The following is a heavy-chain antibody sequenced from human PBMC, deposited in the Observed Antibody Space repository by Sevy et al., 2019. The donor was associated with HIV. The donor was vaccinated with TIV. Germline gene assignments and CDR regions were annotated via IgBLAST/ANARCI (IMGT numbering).Heavy chain of an antibody. CDR1: GFTFSSYA. D-gene: IGHD3-3*01. Sequence: GGSLRLSCAASGFTFSSYAMHWVRQAPGKGLEWVAVISYDGSNKYYADPVKGRFTISRDNSKNTLYLQMNSLRAEDTAVYYCARELRSYYYYGMDVWGQGTTVTVSS. CDR3: ARELRSYYYYGMDV. V-gene: IGHV3-30*04. CDR2: ISYDGSNK. J-gene: IGHJ6*02.